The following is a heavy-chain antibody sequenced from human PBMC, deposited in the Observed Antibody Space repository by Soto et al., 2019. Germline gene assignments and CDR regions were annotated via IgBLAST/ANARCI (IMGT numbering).Heavy chain of an antibody. CDR3: ARAGGYSSSSAPAYFDY. Sequence: PGGSLRLSCAASGFTFSSYAMHWVRQAPGKGLEWVAVISYDGSNKYYADSVKGRFTISRDNSKNTLYLQMNSLRAEDTAVYYCARAGGYSSSSAPAYFDYWGQGTLVTVSS. V-gene: IGHV3-30-3*01. D-gene: IGHD6-13*01. J-gene: IGHJ4*02. CDR1: GFTFSSYA. CDR2: ISYDGSNK.